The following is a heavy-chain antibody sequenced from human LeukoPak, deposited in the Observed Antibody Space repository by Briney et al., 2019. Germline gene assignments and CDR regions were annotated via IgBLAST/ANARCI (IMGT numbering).Heavy chain of an antibody. CDR2: INSDGTTT. CDR1: GFTFSTYW. J-gene: IGHJ4*02. V-gene: IGHV3-74*01. CDR3: ASDRVTTEY. Sequence: GGSLRPSCAASGFTFSTYWMHWVRQGPGKGLVWVSRINSDGTTTDYADSVKGRFTISRDNAKNTLYLQMNSLRAEDTAVYYCASDRVTTEYWGQGTLVTVSS. D-gene: IGHD4-17*01.